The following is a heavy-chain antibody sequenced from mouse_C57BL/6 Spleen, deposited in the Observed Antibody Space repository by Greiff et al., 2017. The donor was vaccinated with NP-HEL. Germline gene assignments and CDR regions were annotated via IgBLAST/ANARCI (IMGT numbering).Heavy chain of an antibody. Sequence: DVQLVESGEGLVKPGGSLKLSCAASGFTFSSYAMSWVRQTPEKRLEWVAYISSGGDYIYYADTVKGRFTISRDNARNTLYLQMSSLKSEDTAMYYCTRDYYGSSYVFDYWGQGTTLTVSS. D-gene: IGHD1-1*01. CDR3: TRDYYGSSYVFDY. CDR2: ISSGGDYI. J-gene: IGHJ2*01. V-gene: IGHV5-9-1*02. CDR1: GFTFSSYA.